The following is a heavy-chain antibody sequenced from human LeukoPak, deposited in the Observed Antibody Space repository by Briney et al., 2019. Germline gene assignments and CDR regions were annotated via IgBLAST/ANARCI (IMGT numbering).Heavy chain of an antibody. CDR2: IYYTGVT. Sequence: PSETLSLTCAVSSGSMGSYYWSWIRQPPGKGLEWIGYIYYTGVTNYSPSLKRRLTISLDTAMKQFSLNLRSVTAADTAMYYCARGGSGYPLDYWGQGTLVTVSS. D-gene: IGHD3-22*01. CDR3: ARGGSGYPLDY. J-gene: IGHJ4*02. CDR1: SGSMGSYY. V-gene: IGHV4-59*01.